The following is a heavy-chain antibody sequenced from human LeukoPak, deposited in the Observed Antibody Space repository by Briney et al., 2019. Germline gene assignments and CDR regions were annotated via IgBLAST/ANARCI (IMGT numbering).Heavy chain of an antibody. D-gene: IGHD2-2*01. CDR2: ISSSSSII. CDR3: AKDWYQLLSGWDY. CDR1: GFTFSTYN. V-gene: IGHV3-48*01. J-gene: IGHJ4*02. Sequence: GGSLRLSCAASGFTFSTYNMNWVRQAPGKGLEWVSYISSSSSIIYYADSVKGRFTISRDNAKNSLYLQMNSLRAEDTAVYYCAKDWYQLLSGWDYWGQGTLVTVPS.